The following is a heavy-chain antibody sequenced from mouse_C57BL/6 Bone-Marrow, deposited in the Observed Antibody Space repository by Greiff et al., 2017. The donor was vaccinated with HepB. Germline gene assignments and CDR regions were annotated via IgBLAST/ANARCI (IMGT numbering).Heavy chain of an antibody. V-gene: IGHV5-4*01. CDR2: TSDGGSYT. J-gene: IGHJ4*01. CDR3: ARDYPYYAMEY. Sequence: EVLLVASGGGLVKPGGSLKLTCAALGFTFSSYALSWVRQTPAKRLVWVAHTSDGGSYTYYPANVKGRFPISSVNAQNNLYLQMSHLKSENTAMYYCARDYPYYAMEYWGQGTSVTV. CDR1: GFTFSSYA.